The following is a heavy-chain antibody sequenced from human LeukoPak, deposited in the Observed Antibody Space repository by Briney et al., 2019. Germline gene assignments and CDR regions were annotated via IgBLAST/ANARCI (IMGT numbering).Heavy chain of an antibody. CDR2: IYHTGST. CDR3: ARGPPSKKNCSSTSCYLPLLPVPMDV. J-gene: IGHJ6*03. D-gene: IGHD2-2*01. CDR1: GDSIFGVYF. V-gene: IGHV4-38-2*02. Sequence: SETLSLTCSVSGDSIFGVYFWGWIRQPPGKGLEWIGSIYHTGSTFYNPSLKSRVTISVDTSKNQFSLKLSSVTAADTAVYYCARGPPSKKNCSSTSCYLPLLPVPMDVWGKGTTVTVSS.